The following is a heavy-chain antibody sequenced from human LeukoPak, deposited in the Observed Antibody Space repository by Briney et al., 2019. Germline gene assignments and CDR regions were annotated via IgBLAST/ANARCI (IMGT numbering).Heavy chain of an antibody. CDR2: ISSGGST. Sequence: GGSLRLSCVTSGFNFSDSRMTWVRQAPGKGLEWVAVISSGGSTNYADSVKGRFTVSKDNSKNTLYLQMNSLRAEDTAVYYCARDGEAIFGVVQFDYWGQGTLVTVSS. D-gene: IGHD3-3*02. J-gene: IGHJ4*02. V-gene: IGHV3-66*01. CDR3: ARDGEAIFGVVQFDY. CDR1: GFNFSDSR.